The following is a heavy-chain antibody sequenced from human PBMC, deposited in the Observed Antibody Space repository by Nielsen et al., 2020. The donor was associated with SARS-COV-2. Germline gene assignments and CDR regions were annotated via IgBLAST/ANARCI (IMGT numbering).Heavy chain of an antibody. J-gene: IGHJ4*02. CDR2: ISGDGDTT. CDR1: GFTLDDYA. Sequence: GGSLRLSCAASGFTLDDYAMHWLRQAPGKGLEWVSVISGDGDTTYYADSVKGRFTISRDNSKNTLYLQMKSLRAEDTAVYYCAREWEDYDSSGFDYWGQGTLVTVSS. D-gene: IGHD3-22*01. CDR3: AREWEDYDSSGFDY. V-gene: IGHV3-43*02.